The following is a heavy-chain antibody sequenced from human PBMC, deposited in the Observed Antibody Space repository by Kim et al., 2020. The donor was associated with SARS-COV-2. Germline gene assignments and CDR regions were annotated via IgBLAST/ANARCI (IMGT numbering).Heavy chain of an antibody. CDR1: GGSISSSSYY. D-gene: IGHD1-26*01. CDR2: IYYSGST. Sequence: SETLSLTCTVSGGSISSSSYYWGWIRQPPGKGLEWIGSIYYSGSTYYNPSLKSRVTISVDTSKNQFSLKLSSVTAADTAVYYCARSQRGELLHYYYYYG. J-gene: IGHJ6*01. V-gene: IGHV4-39*01. CDR3: ARSQRGELLHYYYYYG.